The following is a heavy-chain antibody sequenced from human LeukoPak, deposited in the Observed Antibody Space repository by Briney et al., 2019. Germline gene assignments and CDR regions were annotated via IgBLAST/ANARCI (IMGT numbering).Heavy chain of an antibody. CDR1: GFTFGNAW. V-gene: IGHV3-15*01. J-gene: IGHJ1*01. D-gene: IGHD3-22*01. Sequence: GGSLRLSCAASGFTFGNAWMTWVRQAPGKGLEWVGRIKSKSAGGTTDYAAPVKGRFTISRDDSKNMLYLQMNSLKTEDTAVYYCTTGRHYDSSGYYQVYQYWGQGTLVTVSS. CDR3: TTGRHYDSSGYYQVYQY. CDR2: IKSKSAGGTT.